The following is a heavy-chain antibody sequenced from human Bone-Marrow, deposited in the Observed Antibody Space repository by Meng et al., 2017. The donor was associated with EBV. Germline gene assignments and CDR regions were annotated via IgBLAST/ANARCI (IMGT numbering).Heavy chain of an antibody. CDR3: ARGLIRQLVRRIRGGNWFDP. V-gene: IGHV4-34*01. Sequence: QVHRQQWGAGRLRPSEPLSPTSVVYGGSFSGYYWSWIRQPPGKGLEWIGEINHSGSTNYNPSLKSRVTISVDTSKNQFSLKLSSVTAADTAVYYCARGLIRQLVRRIRGGNWFDPWGQGTLVTVSS. CDR2: INHSGST. CDR1: GGSFSGYY. J-gene: IGHJ5*02. D-gene: IGHD1-1*01.